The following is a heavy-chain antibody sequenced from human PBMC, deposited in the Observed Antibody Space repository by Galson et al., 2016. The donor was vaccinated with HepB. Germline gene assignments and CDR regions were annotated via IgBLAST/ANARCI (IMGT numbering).Heavy chain of an antibody. J-gene: IGHJ6*03. V-gene: IGHV3-21*01. D-gene: IGHD3-10*01. Sequence: LRLSCAASGFSFSTYSMNWVRQAPGKGLEWVSSISASSNYIYYADSLEGRFTLSRDNAKNSLYLQMNSLRTEDTAVYYCATSDGSGTYSYYYHYYYMDVWGKGTTVTVSS. CDR1: GFSFSTYS. CDR3: ATSDGSGTYSYYYHYYYMDV. CDR2: ISASSNYI.